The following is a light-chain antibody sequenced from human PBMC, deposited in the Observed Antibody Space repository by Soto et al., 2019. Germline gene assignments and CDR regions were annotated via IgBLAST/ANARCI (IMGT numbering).Light chain of an antibody. Sequence: EVVMTQSPATLSVSPGERVTLSCRASQSVSGILAWYQQKPGQAPRLLIHGASTRATDIPARFSGSGSGTEFTLTITSLQSEDFAVYYCQQYNNWWTFGQGTKVDIK. V-gene: IGKV3-15*01. J-gene: IGKJ1*01. CDR2: GAS. CDR1: QSVSGI. CDR3: QQYNNWWT.